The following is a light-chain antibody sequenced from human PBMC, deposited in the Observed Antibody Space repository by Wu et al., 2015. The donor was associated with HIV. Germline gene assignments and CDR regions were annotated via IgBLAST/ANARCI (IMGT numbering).Light chain of an antibody. CDR3: QQTYDTPRS. V-gene: IGKV1-39*01. J-gene: IGKJ1*01. CDR2: AAS. CDR1: QNIRTY. Sequence: DIQMTQSPSSLSAPVGDTVTITCRASQNIRTYLSWFQQKPGKAPQLLIYAASVLQSGVPSRFSGGGSGTEFTLTISRLQPEDFASYYCQQTYDTPRSFGQGTKVEIK.